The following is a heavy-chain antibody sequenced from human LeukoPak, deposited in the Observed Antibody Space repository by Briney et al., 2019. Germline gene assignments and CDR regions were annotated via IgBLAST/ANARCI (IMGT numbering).Heavy chain of an antibody. CDR2: IKQDGSEK. J-gene: IGHJ2*01. Sequence: GGSLRLSCAASGFTFSSYWMGWVRQAPGKGLEWVANIKQDGSEKYYVDSVKGRFTISRDNAKNSLYLQMNSLRAEDTAVYYCARVGGDYVFDWYFDLWGRGTLVTVSS. CDR3: ARVGGDYVFDWYFDL. D-gene: IGHD4-17*01. V-gene: IGHV3-7*01. CDR1: GFTFSSYW.